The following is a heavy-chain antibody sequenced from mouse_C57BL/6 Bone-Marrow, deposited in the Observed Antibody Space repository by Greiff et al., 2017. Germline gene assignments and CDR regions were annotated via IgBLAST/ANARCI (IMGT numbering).Heavy chain of an antibody. CDR2: IDPSDSYT. D-gene: IGHD2-12*01. CDR1: GYTFTSYW. CDR3: ARHYMAY. Sequence: VQLQQPGAELVMPGASVKLSCKASGYTFTSYWMHWVKQRPGQGLEWIGEIDPSDSYTNYNQKFKGKSTLTVDKSSSTAYMQLSSLTSEDSAVYYCARHYMAYWGQGTLVTVSA. J-gene: IGHJ3*01. V-gene: IGHV1-69*01.